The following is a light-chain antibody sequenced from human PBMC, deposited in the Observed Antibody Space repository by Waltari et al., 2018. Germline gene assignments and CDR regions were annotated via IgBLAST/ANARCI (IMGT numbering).Light chain of an antibody. CDR2: AAT. Sequence: DIQMTQSPSSLSASLGDRVTNTCRASQTISTNLNWYQHRPGKVPKLLIYAATFLQSGVPSRFSGSGSGTDFTLTIRSLQPEDFVFYFCQQSYSAPPSFGGGTKVDVK. V-gene: IGKV1-39*01. CDR3: QQSYSAPPS. J-gene: IGKJ4*01. CDR1: QTISTN.